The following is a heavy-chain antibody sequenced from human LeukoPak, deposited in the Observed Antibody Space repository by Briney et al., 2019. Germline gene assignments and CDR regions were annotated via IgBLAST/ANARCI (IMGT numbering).Heavy chain of an antibody. V-gene: IGHV3-23*01. J-gene: IGHJ5*02. CDR3: AKDPDWFDP. Sequence: SCKASGGTFSSYAISWVRQAPGQGLEWVSAISGSGGSTYYADSVKGRFTISRDNSKNTLYLQMNSLRAEDTAVYYCAKDPDWFDPWGQGTLVTVSS. CDR1: GGTFSSYA. CDR2: ISGSGGST.